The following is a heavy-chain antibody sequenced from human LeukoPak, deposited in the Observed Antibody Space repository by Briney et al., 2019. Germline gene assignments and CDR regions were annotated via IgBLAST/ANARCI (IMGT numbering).Heavy chain of an antibody. CDR2: IYYSGST. D-gene: IGHD3-10*01. V-gene: IGHV4-59*12. CDR3: SIADIGGLTPFDY. CDR1: GGSISSYY. J-gene: IGHJ4*02. Sequence: PSETLSLTCTASGGSISSYYWNWIRQPPGKGLEWVGYIYYSGSTNYNPSPKNRRTISVDTTYKKFSLKLISVPAADTAVDYYSIADIGGLTPFDYWGQGTLVTVSS.